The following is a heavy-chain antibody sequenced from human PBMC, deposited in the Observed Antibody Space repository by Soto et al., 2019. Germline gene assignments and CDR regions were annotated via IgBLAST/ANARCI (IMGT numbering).Heavy chain of an antibody. V-gene: IGHV3-48*02. J-gene: IGHJ5*02. CDR2: ISSSSSTI. CDR3: ARAYYDTKGYSLDP. D-gene: IGHD3-16*01. Sequence: GGSLRLSCAASGFTFSSYSMNWVRQAPGKGLEWVSYISSSSSTIYYADSVKGRFTISRDNAKNSLYLQMNSLRDEDTAVYYCARAYYDTKGYSLDPWGLGTLVTVSS. CDR1: GFTFSSYS.